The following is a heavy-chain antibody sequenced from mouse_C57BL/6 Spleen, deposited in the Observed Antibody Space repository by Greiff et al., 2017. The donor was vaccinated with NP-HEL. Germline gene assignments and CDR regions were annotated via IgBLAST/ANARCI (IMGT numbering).Heavy chain of an antibody. J-gene: IGHJ2*01. D-gene: IGHD2-3*01. CDR2: IYPGGGYT. Sequence: VKLMESGAELVRPGTSVKLSCTASGYNFTNYCIGWVKQRPGHGLEWIGDIYPGGGYTNYNEKFKGKATLTADKSSSTAYMQFSSLTSEDSAIYYCARPYDGYYDYWGQGTTLTVSS. CDR3: ARPYDGYYDY. V-gene: IGHV1-63*01. CDR1: GYNFTNYC.